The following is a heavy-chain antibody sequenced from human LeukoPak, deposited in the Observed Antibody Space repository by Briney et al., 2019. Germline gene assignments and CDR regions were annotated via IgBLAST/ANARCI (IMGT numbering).Heavy chain of an antibody. CDR1: GFTFSSYS. D-gene: IGHD1-26*01. V-gene: IGHV3-48*01. CDR2: ISSSSSTI. CDR3: ARVGAFNEAFDI. Sequence: PGGSLRLSCAASGFTFSSYSMNWVRQAAGKGLEWVSYISSSSSTIYYADSVKGRFTISRDKAKNSLYLQMNSLRAEDKAVYYCARVGAFNEAFDIWGQGTMVTVSS. J-gene: IGHJ3*02.